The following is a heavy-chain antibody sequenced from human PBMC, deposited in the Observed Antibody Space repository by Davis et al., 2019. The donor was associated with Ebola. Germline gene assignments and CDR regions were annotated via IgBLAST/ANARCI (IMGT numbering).Heavy chain of an antibody. CDR2: ISYDGSDK. Sequence: GESLKISCAVSGFTFSHYGMHWVRQAPGKGLEWVSVISYDGSDKYYADSVKGRFTISRDNSKNTLYLQMNSLRAEDTAVYYCAKDLTMVRGVPVDPWGQGTLVTVSS. V-gene: IGHV3-30*18. CDR3: AKDLTMVRGVPVDP. D-gene: IGHD3-10*01. CDR1: GFTFSHYG. J-gene: IGHJ5*02.